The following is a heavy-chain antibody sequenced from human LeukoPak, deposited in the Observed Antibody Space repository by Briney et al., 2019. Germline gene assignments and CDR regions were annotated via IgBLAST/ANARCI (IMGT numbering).Heavy chain of an antibody. CDR2: IKLDGSEK. CDR3: ARDQYDTWSRRGNFDS. CDR1: GFTFNNVW. J-gene: IGHJ4*02. V-gene: IGHV3-7*03. Sequence: PGGSLRLSCAVSGFTFNNVWMNWVRQAPGKGLEWVANIKLDGSEKNYVDSVKGRFTISRDNTKNSLYLQMNSLRAEDTAVFYCARDQYDTWSRRGNFDSWGQGTLVIVSS. D-gene: IGHD3-3*01.